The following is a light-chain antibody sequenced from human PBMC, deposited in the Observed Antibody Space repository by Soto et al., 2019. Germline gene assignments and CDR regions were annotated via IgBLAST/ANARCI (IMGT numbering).Light chain of an antibody. CDR3: QSDDSSLSYV. V-gene: IGLV1-40*01. Sequence: QSVLTQPPSVSGAPGQRVTISCTGSSSNIGAGYDVHWDQQLPGTAPKLLIYGNSNRPSGVPDRFSGSKSGTSASLAITGLQAEDEADYCQSDDSSLSYVFGTGTKLTVL. CDR1: SSNIGAGYD. J-gene: IGLJ1*01. CDR2: GNS.